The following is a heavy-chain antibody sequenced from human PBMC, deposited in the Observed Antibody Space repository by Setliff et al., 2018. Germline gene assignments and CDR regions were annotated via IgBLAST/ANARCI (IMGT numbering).Heavy chain of an antibody. V-gene: IGHV4-39*01. J-gene: IGHJ4*02. Sequence: KTSETLSLTCTVSGDSISSTSYQWGWARQPPGKGLEWIGSIYYTGTAYYNPSLKSRVTTSVDTSKNQFSLQVTSLAATDTALYFRARHEFVGGYYGSVTYRHFDYWGQGILVTVSS. CDR3: ARHEFVGGYYGSVTYRHFDY. CDR2: IYYTGTA. CDR1: GDSISSTSYQ. D-gene: IGHD3-10*01.